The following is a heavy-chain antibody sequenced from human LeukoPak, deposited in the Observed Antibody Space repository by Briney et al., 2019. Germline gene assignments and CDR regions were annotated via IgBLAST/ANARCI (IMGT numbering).Heavy chain of an antibody. CDR3: AKGYDSSVYPLIFFDY. CDR1: GFTFSSYA. D-gene: IGHD3-22*01. J-gene: IGHJ4*02. Sequence: GGSLRLSCAASGFTFSSYAMSWVRQAPGKGLEWVSAISGSGGSTYYADSVKGRFTISRDNSKNTLYLQMNSLRAEDTAVYYCAKGYDSSVYPLIFFDYWGQGTLVTVSS. CDR2: ISGSGGST. V-gene: IGHV3-23*01.